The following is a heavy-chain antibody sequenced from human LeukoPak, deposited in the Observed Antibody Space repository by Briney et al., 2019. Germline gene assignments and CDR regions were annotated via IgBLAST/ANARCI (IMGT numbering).Heavy chain of an antibody. J-gene: IGHJ3*01. CDR3: TRTRTAFDF. Sequence: PGGSLRLSCAASGLTFSSYWMSWVRQAPGKGLECVANIKQDGSEKYYVDSVKGRFTISRDNAKNSLYLQMNSLRAEDTAVYYCTRTRTAFDFWGLGTMVTVSS. CDR2: IKQDGSEK. V-gene: IGHV3-7*03. CDR1: GLTFSSYW.